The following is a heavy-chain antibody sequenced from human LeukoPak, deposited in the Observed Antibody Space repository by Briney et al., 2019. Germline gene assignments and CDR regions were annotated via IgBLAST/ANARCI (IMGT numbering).Heavy chain of an antibody. CDR2: IRYDGSNK. CDR3: AKDGGYPRGVHFDY. V-gene: IGHV3-30*02. Sequence: GGSLRLSCAASRFTFSSYGMHWVRQAPGKGLEWVAFIRYDGSNKYYADSVKGRFTISRDNSKNTLYLQMNSLRAEDTAVYYCAKDGGYPRGVHFDYWGQGTLVTVSS. J-gene: IGHJ4*02. D-gene: IGHD5-12*01. CDR1: RFTFSSYG.